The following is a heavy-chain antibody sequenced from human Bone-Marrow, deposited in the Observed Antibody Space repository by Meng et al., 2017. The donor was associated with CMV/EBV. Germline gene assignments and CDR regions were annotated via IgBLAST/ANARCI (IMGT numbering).Heavy chain of an antibody. CDR2: INPKSGVT. D-gene: IGHD3-3*01. V-gene: IGHV1-2*02. Sequence: ASVKVSCKASGYTFSDYFLHWVRQAPGQGLEWMGWINPKSGVTNYAQRFQDRVTMTTDTSIRTVYMDLSRLTSDDTAIFYCARDLGVGAAGYWGQGTLVTGSS. CDR1: GYTFSDYF. J-gene: IGHJ4*01. CDR3: ARDLGVGAAGY.